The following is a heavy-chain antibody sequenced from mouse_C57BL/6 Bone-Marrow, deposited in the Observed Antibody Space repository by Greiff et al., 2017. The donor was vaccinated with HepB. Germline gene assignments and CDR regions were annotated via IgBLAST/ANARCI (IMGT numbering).Heavy chain of an antibody. CDR3: ATGTWEFAY. CDR2: FHSYNDDT. D-gene: IGHD4-1*01. V-gene: IGHV1-47*01. Sequence: QVQLQQSGAELVKPGASVKTSRKASGYTFPTYPIEWMKQNHGKSLEWIGNFHSYNDDTKHNEKFKGKSTLTVKKSSSTVYLERSRLTSDDSAVYYCATGTWEFAYWGQGTLVTVSA. CDR1: GYTFPTYP. J-gene: IGHJ3*01.